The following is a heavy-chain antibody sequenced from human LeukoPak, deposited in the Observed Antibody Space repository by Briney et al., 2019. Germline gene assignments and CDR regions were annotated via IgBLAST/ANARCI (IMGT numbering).Heavy chain of an antibody. CDR3: ARARTYGDFYFDY. V-gene: IGHV4-59*01. Sequence: SETLSLTCAVYGGSFSGYYWSWIRQPPGKGPEWTGYINYSGSTNYNPSLKSRVTISVDTSKNQFSLKLRSVTAADTAVYYCARARTYGDFYFDYWGQGTLVTVSS. CDR1: GGSFSGYY. J-gene: IGHJ4*02. D-gene: IGHD4-17*01. CDR2: INYSGST.